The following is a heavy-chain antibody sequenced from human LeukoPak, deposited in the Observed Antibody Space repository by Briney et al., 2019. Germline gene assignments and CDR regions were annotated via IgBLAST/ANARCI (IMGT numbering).Heavy chain of an antibody. CDR2: IGAHNGRP. CDR3: AREKEYCGGDCSVFDS. V-gene: IGHV1-18*01. Sequence: ASVKVSCKASGYTSMSYGVTWVRQAPGQGLEWMGWIGAHNGRPNYAQKIQGRVIMTRDPSTSTAYMELQSLTSDDTAVYYCAREKEYCGGDCSVFDSWGQGTLVTVSS. D-gene: IGHD2-21*02. J-gene: IGHJ4*02. CDR1: GYTSMSYG.